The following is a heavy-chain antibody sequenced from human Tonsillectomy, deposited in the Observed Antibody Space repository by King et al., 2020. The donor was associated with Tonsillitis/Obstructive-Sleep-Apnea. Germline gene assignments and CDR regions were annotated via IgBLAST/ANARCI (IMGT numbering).Heavy chain of an antibody. Sequence: VQLVESGAEVKKPGESLKISCKGSGYSFTSYWIGWVRQMPGKGLEWMGIIYPGDFDTRYSPSFQGQVTISDDKSISTAYLQWSSLKASDTAMYYCARQGSYGPYYYYYIDVWGKGTTFTVSS. J-gene: IGHJ6*03. CDR3: ARQGSYGPYYYYYIDV. CDR2: IYPGDFDT. CDR1: GYSFTSYW. V-gene: IGHV5-51*01. D-gene: IGHD5-18*01.